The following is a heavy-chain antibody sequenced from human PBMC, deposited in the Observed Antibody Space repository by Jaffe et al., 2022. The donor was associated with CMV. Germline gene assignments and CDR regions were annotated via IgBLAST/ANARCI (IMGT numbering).Heavy chain of an antibody. Sequence: EVQLVESGGGLVQPGGSLRLSCSASGFTFSSYAMHWVRQAPGKGLEYVSAISSNGGSTYYADSVKGRFTISRDNSKNTLYLQMSSLRAEDTAVYYCVKYQNYYGSGSYYNDHWGQGTLVTVSS. V-gene: IGHV3-64D*06. CDR2: ISSNGGST. J-gene: IGHJ4*02. D-gene: IGHD3-10*01. CDR1: GFTFSSYA. CDR3: VKYQNYYGSGSYYNDH.